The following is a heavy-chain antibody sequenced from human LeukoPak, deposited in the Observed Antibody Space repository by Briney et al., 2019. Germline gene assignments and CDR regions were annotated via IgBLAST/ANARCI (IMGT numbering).Heavy chain of an antibody. Sequence: GGSLRLSCSASGFTFNTYWMSWVRQAPGKGLQWVANVRPDGREQRYVDSVKGRFTISRDNAKNSLYLQMNSLRAEDTAVYYCAREVQLERLGFGKEGSAFDYWGQGTLVTVSS. J-gene: IGHJ4*02. D-gene: IGHD1-1*01. CDR2: VRPDGREQ. CDR1: GFTFNTYW. CDR3: AREVQLERLGFGKEGSAFDY. V-gene: IGHV3-7*01.